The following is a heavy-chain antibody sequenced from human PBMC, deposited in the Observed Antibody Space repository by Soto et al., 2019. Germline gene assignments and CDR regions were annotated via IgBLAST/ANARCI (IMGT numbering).Heavy chain of an antibody. J-gene: IGHJ4*02. CDR2: IYYSGST. D-gene: IGHD3-3*01. V-gene: IGHV4-39*01. CDR3: ARHYNLRFLAWSLFDY. Sequence: QLQLQESGPGLVKPSETLSLTCTVSGGSISSSSYYWGWIRQPPGKGLEWIGSIYYSGSTYYNPSLKSRVTISVDTSKNQFSLKLSSVTAADTAVYYCARHYNLRFLAWSLFDYWGQGTLVTVSS. CDR1: GGSISSSSYY.